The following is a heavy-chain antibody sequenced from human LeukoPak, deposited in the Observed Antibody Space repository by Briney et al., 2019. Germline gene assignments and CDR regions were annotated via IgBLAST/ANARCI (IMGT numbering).Heavy chain of an antibody. CDR3: AKDDDFWSGSIDY. J-gene: IGHJ4*02. Sequence: GGSLRLSCAASGFTFRTYAMSWVRQAPGKGLEWVSTVSGSGGSTYYADSLKGRFTISRDNSKNTLSLQMNSLSTEDTAIYYCAKDDDFWSGSIDYWGQGTLVTVSS. CDR2: VSGSGGST. D-gene: IGHD3-3*01. V-gene: IGHV3-23*01. CDR1: GFTFRTYA.